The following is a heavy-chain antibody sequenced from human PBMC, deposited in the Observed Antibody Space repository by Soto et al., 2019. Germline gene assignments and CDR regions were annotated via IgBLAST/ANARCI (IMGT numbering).Heavy chain of an antibody. V-gene: IGHV3-48*03. D-gene: IGHD3-10*01. CDR1: GFTFSNYD. CDR3: AREGSVSSSDYYAYYYGMDV. Sequence: EVQLVESGGGLFQPGGSLRLSCAASGFTFSNYDINWVRQAPGKGPEWISHISSSGGIIYYADSVKGRFTISRDNAKNSLYLQMNSLRGDDTAVYYCAREGSVSSSDYYAYYYGMDVWGQGTTVTVSS. CDR2: ISSSGGII. J-gene: IGHJ6*02.